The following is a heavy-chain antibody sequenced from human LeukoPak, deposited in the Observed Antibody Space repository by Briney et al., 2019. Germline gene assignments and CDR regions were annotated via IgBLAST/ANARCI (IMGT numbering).Heavy chain of an antibody. V-gene: IGHV1-46*01. CDR1: GYTFTSYG. Sequence: ASVRVSCKASGYTFTSYGISWVRQAPGHGLGWMGMINPSGGSTTYAQKFQGRVTMTRDTSTSTVYMELSSLRSEDTAVYYCARVPYCSNGICYTHYYCDYWGQGTLVTVSS. CDR3: ARVPYCSNGICYTHYYCDY. D-gene: IGHD2-8*01. J-gene: IGHJ4*02. CDR2: INPSGGST.